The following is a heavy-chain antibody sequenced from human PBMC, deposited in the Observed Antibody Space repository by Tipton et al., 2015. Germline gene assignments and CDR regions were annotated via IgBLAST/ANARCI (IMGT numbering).Heavy chain of an antibody. CDR3: ARDVERRYGLDV. J-gene: IGHJ6*02. D-gene: IGHD1-1*01. CDR1: GDSVNSASDH. V-gene: IGHV4-61*01. CDR2: IYFNGSP. Sequence: TLYLTCTVSGDSVNSASDHWSWIRQSPEKRLEWIGYIYFNGSPNYNPSLKSRVTISMDTSKNQFSLKLSSVTAADTAVYYCARDVERRYGLDVWGQGTTVTVSS.